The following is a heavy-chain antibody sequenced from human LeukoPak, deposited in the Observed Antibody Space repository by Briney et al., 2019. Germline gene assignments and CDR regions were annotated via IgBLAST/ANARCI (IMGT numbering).Heavy chain of an antibody. CDR1: GFTVSSNY. D-gene: IGHD3-16*01. V-gene: IGHV3-53*01. CDR2: IYSGGST. Sequence: GGSLRLSCAASGFTVSSNYMSWVRQAPGKGLEWVSVIYSGGSTYYADSVKGRFTISRDNSKNTLYLQMNSLRAEDTAVYYCARSLGGDAYYYGMDVWDQGTTVTVSS. CDR3: ARSLGGDAYYYGMDV. J-gene: IGHJ6*02.